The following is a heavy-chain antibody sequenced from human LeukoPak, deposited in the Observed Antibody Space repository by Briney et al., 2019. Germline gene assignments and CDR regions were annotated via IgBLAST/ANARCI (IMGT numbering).Heavy chain of an antibody. Sequence: HSGGSLRLSCAASGFTFSSYAMSWVRQAPGKGLEWVSAISGSGGSTYYADSVKGRFTISRDNSKNTLYLQMNSLRAEDTAVYYCARASLWSIYYYYGMDVWGQGTTVTVSS. CDR2: ISGSGGST. V-gene: IGHV3-23*01. CDR1: GFTFSSYA. CDR3: ARASLWSIYYYYGMDV. D-gene: IGHD3-10*01. J-gene: IGHJ6*02.